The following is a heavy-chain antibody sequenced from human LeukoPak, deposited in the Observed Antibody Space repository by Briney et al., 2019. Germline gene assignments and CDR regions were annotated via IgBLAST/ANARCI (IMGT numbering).Heavy chain of an antibody. J-gene: IGHJ6*02. CDR3: ARADVDTAMVRDYYGMDV. CDR2: IYYSGST. CDR1: GGSISSYY. D-gene: IGHD5-18*01. Sequence: SETLSLTCTVSGGSISSYYWSWIRQPPGKGLEWIGYIYYSGSTNYNPSLKSRVTISVDTSKNQFSLKLSSVTAADTAVYYCARADVDTAMVRDYYGMDVWGQGITVTVSS. V-gene: IGHV4-59*01.